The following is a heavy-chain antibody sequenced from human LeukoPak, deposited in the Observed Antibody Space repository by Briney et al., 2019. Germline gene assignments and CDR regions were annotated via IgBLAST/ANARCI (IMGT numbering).Heavy chain of an antibody. CDR2: ISYSGTT. V-gene: IGHV4-59*01. CDR3: ARDSGDYDHVWGSCPLDP. Sequence: PSETLSLTCTVSGGSINYYYWSWLRQPPGKGLEWIGYISYSGTTNYNPSLKSRVTISVDTSKNQFSLKLISVTAADTALYYCARDSGDYDHVWGSCPLDPWGQGTLVTVSS. CDR1: GGSINYYY. D-gene: IGHD3-16*01. J-gene: IGHJ5*02.